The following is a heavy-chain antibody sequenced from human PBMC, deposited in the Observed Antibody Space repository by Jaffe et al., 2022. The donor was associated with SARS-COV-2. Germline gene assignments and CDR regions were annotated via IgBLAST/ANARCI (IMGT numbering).Heavy chain of an antibody. J-gene: IGHJ5*02. D-gene: IGHD3-22*01. CDR3: ATGVQYYDNNHYRVYWFDT. Sequence: QVQLVQSGADLKKPGASVKVSCKVSGYILSKISMHWVRQAPGKGLEWMGGFDAEEGETIYAQKFQGRVTMTEDISTDTAYMELRGLRSEDTAVYYCATGVQYYDNNHYRVYWFDTWGQGTLVTVSS. CDR2: FDAEEGET. V-gene: IGHV1-24*01. CDR1: GYILSKIS.